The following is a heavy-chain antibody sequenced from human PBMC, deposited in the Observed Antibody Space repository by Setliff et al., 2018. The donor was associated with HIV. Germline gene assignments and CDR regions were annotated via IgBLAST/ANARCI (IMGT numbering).Heavy chain of an antibody. Sequence: SETLSLTCAVSGGSISSSNWWSWVRQSPGKGLEWIGEIFHSGNTNYNPSLKSRVTISIDKSKKQFSLKVTSVTAADTAVYYCARAMYYYGSGSYDYYMDVWGKGTTVTVSS. J-gene: IGHJ6*03. CDR1: GGSISSSNW. D-gene: IGHD3-10*01. V-gene: IGHV4-4*02. CDR3: ARAMYYYGSGSYDYYMDV. CDR2: IFHSGNT.